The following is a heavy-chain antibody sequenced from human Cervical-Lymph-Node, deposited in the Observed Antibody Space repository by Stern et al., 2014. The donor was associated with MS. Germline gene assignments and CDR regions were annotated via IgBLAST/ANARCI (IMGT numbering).Heavy chain of an antibody. J-gene: IGHJ4*02. D-gene: IGHD1-26*01. Sequence: VQLVESGAEVKKPGASVKVSCKASGYTFTSYDINWVRQGTGQGLEWMGWMNPYSGNAVYAQNIQGRVTMTRDTSTSTAYLELTSLRSEDPAVFYCTRGRELLSLDYWGQGTLVTVSS. V-gene: IGHV1-8*01. CDR3: TRGRELLSLDY. CDR1: GYTFTSYD. CDR2: MNPYSGNA.